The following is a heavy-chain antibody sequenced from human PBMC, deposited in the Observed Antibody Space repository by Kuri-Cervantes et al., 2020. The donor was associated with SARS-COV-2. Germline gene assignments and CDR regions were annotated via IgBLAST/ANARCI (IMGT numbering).Heavy chain of an antibody. J-gene: IGHJ4*02. CDR2: ITSDSRYI. D-gene: IGHD2-15*01. CDR3: AKILTPGYCSGGSCYLGDY. V-gene: IGHV3-21*04. CDR1: GLTFRSYS. Sequence: GGSLRLSCAASGLTFRSYSMNWVRQSPGKGLEWVASITSDSRYIYYAGSVKGRFTISRDNAKNSLYLEMNSLRAEDTAVYYCAKILTPGYCSGGSCYLGDYWGQGTLVTVSS.